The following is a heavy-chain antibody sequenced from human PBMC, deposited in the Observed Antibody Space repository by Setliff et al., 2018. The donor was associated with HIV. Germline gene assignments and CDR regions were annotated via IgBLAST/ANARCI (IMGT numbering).Heavy chain of an antibody. CDR1: GESFSGNQ. D-gene: IGHD6-13*01. CDR3: ARHRDPPGTSWIYYYYYMDL. CDR2: ISHAGST. J-gene: IGHJ6*03. V-gene: IGHV4-34*01. Sequence: SETLSLTCAVYGESFSGNQWIWFRQPPGMGLDWIGEISHAGSTDYNPSLKGRVTISVDTSKNQFSLKLSSVTAADTGVYYCARHRDPPGTSWIYYYYYMDLWGAGTTVTVSS.